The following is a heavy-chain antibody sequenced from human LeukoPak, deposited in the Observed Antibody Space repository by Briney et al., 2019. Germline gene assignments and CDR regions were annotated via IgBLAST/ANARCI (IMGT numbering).Heavy chain of an antibody. V-gene: IGHV1-18*01. CDR2: ISAYGST. CDR3: ARGIIGYYFDY. D-gene: IGHD2-15*01. J-gene: IGHJ4*02. Sequence: ASVKVSCKTSGYTFTIYGISWVRQAPGQGLEWMGLISAYGSTNYAQNLKGRVTMTTDTSTSTAYMELRSLSSDATAVYYCARGIIGYYFDYWGQGTLVTVSS. CDR1: GYTFTIYG.